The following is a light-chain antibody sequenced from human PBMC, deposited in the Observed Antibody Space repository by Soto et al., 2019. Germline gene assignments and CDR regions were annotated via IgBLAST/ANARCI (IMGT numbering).Light chain of an antibody. Sequence: VLTPAPGTLSLSAGQRAPVSCRCSQTVSGDYLAWYQQKSGQAPRLLIYDASRRATDIPDRFSGSGSGIDFALTISRLEPEDFAVYYCQKYGDSSITFGQGTRLEIK. CDR2: DAS. J-gene: IGKJ5*01. CDR3: QKYGDSSIT. V-gene: IGKV3-20*01. CDR1: QTVSGDY.